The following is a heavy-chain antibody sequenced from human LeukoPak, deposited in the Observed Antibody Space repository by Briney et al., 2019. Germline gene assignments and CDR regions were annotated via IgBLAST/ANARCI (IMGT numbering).Heavy chain of an antibody. Sequence: GGSLRLSCAASGFTFSSYAMSWVRRAPGKGLEWVSAISGSGGSTYYADSVKGRFTISRDNSKNTLYLQMNSLRAEDTAVYYCAKTPVSRYYYDSSGYYYAYWGQGTLVTVSS. CDR2: ISGSGGST. V-gene: IGHV3-23*01. CDR1: GFTFSSYA. CDR3: AKTPVSRYYYDSSGYYYAY. D-gene: IGHD3-22*01. J-gene: IGHJ4*02.